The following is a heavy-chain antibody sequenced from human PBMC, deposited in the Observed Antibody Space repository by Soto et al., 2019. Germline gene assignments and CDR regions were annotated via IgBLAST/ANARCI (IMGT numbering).Heavy chain of an antibody. CDR1: GGTFSSYA. Sequence: SVKVSCKASGGTFSSYAISWVRQAPGQGLEWMGGIIPIFGTANYAQKFQGRVTITADKSTSTAYMELSSLRSEDTAVYYCARDRVYCSSTSCHRPYTRYYFDYWGQGTLVTVSS. V-gene: IGHV1-69*06. J-gene: IGHJ4*02. D-gene: IGHD2-2*01. CDR3: ARDRVYCSSTSCHRPYTRYYFDY. CDR2: IIPIFGTA.